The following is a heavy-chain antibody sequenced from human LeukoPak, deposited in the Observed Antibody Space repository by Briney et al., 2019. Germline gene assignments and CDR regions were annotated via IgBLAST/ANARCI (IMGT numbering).Heavy chain of an antibody. J-gene: IGHJ4*02. Sequence: GGSLRLSCAASGFTFSSYSMNWVRQAPGKGLEWVSYISSSGSTIYYADSVKGRFTISRDNAKNSLYLQMNSLRAEDTAVYYCARDALTKTSCYADYWGQGTLVTVSS. CDR2: ISSSGSTI. CDR3: ARDALTKTSCYADY. V-gene: IGHV3-48*04. CDR1: GFTFSSYS. D-gene: IGHD2-2*01.